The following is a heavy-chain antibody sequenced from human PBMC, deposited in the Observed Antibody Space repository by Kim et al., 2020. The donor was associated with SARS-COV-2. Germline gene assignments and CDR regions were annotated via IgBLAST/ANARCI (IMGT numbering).Heavy chain of an antibody. D-gene: IGHD3-3*01. V-gene: IGHV3-33*01. CDR1: GFTFSSYG. Sequence: GGSLRLSCAASGFTFSSYGMHWVRQAPGKGLEWVAVIWYDGSNKYYADSVKGRFTISRDNSKNTLYLQMNSLRAEDTAVYYCARDSGDFWSGYLEEAYYYGMDVWGQGTTVTVSS. J-gene: IGHJ6*02. CDR3: ARDSGDFWSGYLEEAYYYGMDV. CDR2: IWYDGSNK.